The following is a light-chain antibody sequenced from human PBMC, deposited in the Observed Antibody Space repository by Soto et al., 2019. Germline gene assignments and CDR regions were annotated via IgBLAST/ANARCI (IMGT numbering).Light chain of an antibody. J-gene: IGKJ3*01. Sequence: DIQMTQSPSSLSASVGDRVAITCRASQDISNYLAWYQQKQGKVPQVLIYAASTLQSGVPSRFSGSGSGTYFTLTISSLQPEDVSTYYCQNYNSAPRTFGPGTDVDIK. CDR1: QDISNY. CDR3: QNYNSAPRT. CDR2: AAS. V-gene: IGKV1-27*01.